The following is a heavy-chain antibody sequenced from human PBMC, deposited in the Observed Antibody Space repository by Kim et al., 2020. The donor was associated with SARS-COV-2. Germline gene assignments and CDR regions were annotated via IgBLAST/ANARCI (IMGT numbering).Heavy chain of an antibody. CDR2: IYYSGGT. CDR3: ARPSGSGSYFSDFAY. J-gene: IGHJ4*02. D-gene: IGHD3-10*01. V-gene: IGHV4-39*01. CDR1: GGSISSSSYY. Sequence: SETLSLTCTVSGGSISSSSYYWGWIRQPPGKGLEWIGSIYYSGGTYYNPSLKSRLTISVDTSKNQFSLNLSSVTAADTAVYYCARPSGSGSYFSDFAYWGQGTLVTVSS.